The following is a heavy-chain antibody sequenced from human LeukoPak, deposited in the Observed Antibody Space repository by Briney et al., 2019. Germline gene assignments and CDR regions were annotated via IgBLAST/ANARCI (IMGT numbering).Heavy chain of an antibody. CDR3: ARVRGSYCSDY. Sequence: GGSLRLSCAASGFSFSGYWMNWVRQAPGKGLEWVANIKQDGSEKYYVDSVKGRFTISRDNARSSLYLQMNSLRVEDTAIYYCARVRGSYCSDYWGQGTLDTVSS. CDR1: GFSFSGYW. V-gene: IGHV3-7*01. CDR2: IKQDGSEK. D-gene: IGHD1-26*01. J-gene: IGHJ4*02.